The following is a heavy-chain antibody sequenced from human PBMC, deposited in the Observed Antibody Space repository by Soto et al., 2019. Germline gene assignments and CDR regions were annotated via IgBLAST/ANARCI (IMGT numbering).Heavy chain of an antibody. V-gene: IGHV4-4*02. Sequence: QVQLRESGPGLVKPSGTLSLTCTVSGGSISSRDWWTWVRQPPGKGLEWIGEIYQSGSTTYNPSLKSRVSISVDKSKNQFSLKLSSVTAADTAVYYCARGDIVVTASFDYWGQGTLVTVSS. CDR2: IYQSGST. D-gene: IGHD2-21*02. J-gene: IGHJ4*02. CDR3: ARGDIVVTASFDY. CDR1: GGSISSRDW.